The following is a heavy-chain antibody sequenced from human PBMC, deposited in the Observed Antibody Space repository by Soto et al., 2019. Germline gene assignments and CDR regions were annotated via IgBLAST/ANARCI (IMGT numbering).Heavy chain of an antibody. CDR2: IGNYGGDI. CDR1: GFTFSSYA. V-gene: IGHV3-23*01. J-gene: IGHJ4*02. Sequence: EVQLLESGGSLVQPGGSLRLSCAGSGFTFSSYAMAWVRQAPGKGLEWVSSIGNYGGDISYADSVKGRFTVSRDNSKNTLYLQMDSLRAEDTAIYYCAKKYLGDYPFDNLGQGTLVTVSS. CDR3: AKKYLGDYPFDN. D-gene: IGHD3-16*01.